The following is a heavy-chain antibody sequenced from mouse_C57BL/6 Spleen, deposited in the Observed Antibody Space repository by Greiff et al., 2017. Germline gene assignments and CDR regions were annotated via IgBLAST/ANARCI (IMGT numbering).Heavy chain of an antibody. D-gene: IGHD1-1*01. J-gene: IGHJ4*01. V-gene: IGHV1-69*01. CDR1: GYTFTSYW. CDR3: ARRVYGSSYDAMDY. CDR2: IDPSDSYT. Sequence: QVQLQQSGAELVMPGASVKLSCKASGYTFTSYWMHWVKQRPGQGLEWIGEIDPSDSYTNYNQKFKGKSTLTVDKSSSTAYMQLSSLTSEDSAVYYCARRVYGSSYDAMDYWGQGTSVTVSS.